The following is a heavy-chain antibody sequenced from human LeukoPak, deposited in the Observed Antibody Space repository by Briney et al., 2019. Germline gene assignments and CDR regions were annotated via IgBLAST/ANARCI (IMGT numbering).Heavy chain of an antibody. D-gene: IGHD3-16*01. J-gene: IGHJ3*02. CDR3: ARRYYDYGWDAFDI. Sequence: PGGSLRLSCAASGFTFDDYGMSWVRQAPGKGLEWVSGINWNGGSTGYADSVKGRFTISRDNAKNSLYLQMNSLRAEDTALYYCARRYYDYGWDAFDIWGQGTMVTVSS. CDR2: INWNGGST. CDR1: GFTFDDYG. V-gene: IGHV3-20*04.